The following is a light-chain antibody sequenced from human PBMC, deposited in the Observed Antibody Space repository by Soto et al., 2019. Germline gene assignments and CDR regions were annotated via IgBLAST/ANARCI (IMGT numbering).Light chain of an antibody. CDR2: YDS. CDR3: QVWDSSSDVV. CDR1: NIGSKS. J-gene: IGLJ2*01. V-gene: IGLV3-21*04. Sequence: SYELTQPPSVSVAPGKTARITCGGNNIGSKSVHWYQQKPGQAPVLVIYYDSDRPSGIPERFSGFNSGNTATLTISRVEAGDEADYYCQVWDSSSDVVFGGGTKVTVL.